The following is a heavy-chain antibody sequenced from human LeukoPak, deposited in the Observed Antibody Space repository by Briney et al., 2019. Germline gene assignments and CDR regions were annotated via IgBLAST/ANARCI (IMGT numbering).Heavy chain of an antibody. D-gene: IGHD6-19*01. CDR1: GFTFSSYA. V-gene: IGHV3-23*01. CDR3: AKARNRAVAGFDY. J-gene: IGHJ4*02. Sequence: GGSLRLSCATSGFTFSSYAMSWVRQAPGKGLEWVSAISGSGGSTYYADSVKGRFTISRDNSKNTLYLQMNSLRAEDTAVYYCAKARNRAVAGFDYWGQGTLVTVSS. CDR2: ISGSGGST.